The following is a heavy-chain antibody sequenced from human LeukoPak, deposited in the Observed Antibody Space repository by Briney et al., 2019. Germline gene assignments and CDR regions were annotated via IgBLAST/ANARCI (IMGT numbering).Heavy chain of an antibody. CDR1: GFTFSRSS. CDR2: ISSSGNTI. CDR3: APREAAAPFDY. Sequence: GGSLRLSCAASGFTFSRSSMNWVRQAPGKGLEWDSYISSSGNTIYYADSVKGRFTISRDNAKNSLYLQMNSLRAEDTAVYFCAPREAAAPFDYWGQGTLVTVSS. D-gene: IGHD2-15*01. J-gene: IGHJ4*02. V-gene: IGHV3-48*04.